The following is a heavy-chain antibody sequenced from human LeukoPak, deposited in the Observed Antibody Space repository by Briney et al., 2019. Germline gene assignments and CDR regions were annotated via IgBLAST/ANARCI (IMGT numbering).Heavy chain of an antibody. V-gene: IGHV3-53*05. J-gene: IGHJ4*02. CDR2: IYSGGST. D-gene: IGHD3-10*01. Sequence: PGGSLRLSCAASGFTVSSNYMSWVRQAPGKGLEWVSVIYSGGSTYYADSVKGRFTISRDNSKNTLYLQMNSLRAEDTAVYYCARDSTPYTMVRGVPPCHFCDYWGQGTLVTVSS. CDR1: GFTVSSNY. CDR3: ARDSTPYTMVRGVPPCHFCDY.